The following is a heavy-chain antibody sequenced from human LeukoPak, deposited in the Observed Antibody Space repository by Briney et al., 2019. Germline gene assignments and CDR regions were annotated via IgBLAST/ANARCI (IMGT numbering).Heavy chain of an antibody. J-gene: IGHJ2*01. CDR1: GGSISSHY. D-gene: IGHD1-26*01. CDR3: ARVRAYANFVGSFDL. V-gene: IGHV4-4*07. Sequence: SETLSLTCTVSGGSISSHYWSWIRHPAGKRLEWLGRIWTTGSTAYNPSYKSRLTISMDKSHNHFSLKLTSITAADTAVYYCARVRAYANFVGSFDLWGRGALVTVSS. CDR2: IWTTGST.